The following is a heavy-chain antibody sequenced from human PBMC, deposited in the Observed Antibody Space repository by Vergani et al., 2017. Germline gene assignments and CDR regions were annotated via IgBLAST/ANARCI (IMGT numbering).Heavy chain of an antibody. Sequence: QVHLVQSGAEVKKPGASVKVSCKASGYTFSSYAISWVRQAPGQGLEWMGWINTKTGNPTYAQGFTGRFVFSLDTPVRTAYLQISSLKAEDTAVYYCARDRGYYDSSGYNPLDFDYWGQGILVTVSS. J-gene: IGHJ4*02. V-gene: IGHV7-4-1*02. CDR2: INTKTGNP. D-gene: IGHD3-22*01. CDR3: ARDRGYYDSSGYNPLDFDY. CDR1: GYTFSSYA.